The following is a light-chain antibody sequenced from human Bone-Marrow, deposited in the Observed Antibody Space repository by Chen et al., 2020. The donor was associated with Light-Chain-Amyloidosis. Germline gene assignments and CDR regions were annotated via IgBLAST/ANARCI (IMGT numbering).Light chain of an antibody. CDR1: SSDVGGYNY. Sequence: ALTHPPSASGIPGPAVPISCTGTSSDVGGYNYVSWYQHHPGKAPKLIIYEATQRPSGVPDRFSGSQSDNTASLTVSGLQAEDEADYYCLSYAGSSNYVFGTGTKVTVL. J-gene: IGLJ1*01. V-gene: IGLV2-8*01. CDR3: LSYAGSSNYV. CDR2: EAT.